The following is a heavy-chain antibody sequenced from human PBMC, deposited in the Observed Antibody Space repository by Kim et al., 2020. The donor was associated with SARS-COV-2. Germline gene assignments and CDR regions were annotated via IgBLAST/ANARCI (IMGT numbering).Heavy chain of an antibody. V-gene: IGHV3-30*18. Sequence: GGSLRLSCAASGFTFSSFGMHWVRQAPGKGLEWVAVMSFDGSNKYYADSVKGRFTISRDNSKNTLYLQMNSLRAEDTAVYYCAKMRIWSSGWFDFDYCGQGTLVTVSS. D-gene: IGHD6-19*01. J-gene: IGHJ4*02. CDR3: AKMRIWSSGWFDFDY. CDR1: GFTFSSFG. CDR2: MSFDGSNK.